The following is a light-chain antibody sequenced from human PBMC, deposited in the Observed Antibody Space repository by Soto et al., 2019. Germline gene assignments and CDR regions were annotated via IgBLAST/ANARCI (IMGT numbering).Light chain of an antibody. CDR2: DDS. J-gene: IGLJ1*01. Sequence: SYELTQPPSVSVAPGQTARITCWGNNIGSKSVHWYQQKPGQAPVLVVYDDSDRPSGIPERFSGSNSGNTATLTISRVEAGDEADYYCQVWDSSSDHPYVFGTGTKV. CDR3: QVWDSSSDHPYV. V-gene: IGLV3-21*02. CDR1: NIGSKS.